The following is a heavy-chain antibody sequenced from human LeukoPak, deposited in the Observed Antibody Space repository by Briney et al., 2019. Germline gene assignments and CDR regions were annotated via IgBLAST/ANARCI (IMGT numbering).Heavy chain of an antibody. Sequence: ASVKVSCKASGYTSTGYYMHWVRQAPGQRLEWMGRINPNSGGTNYAQKFQGRVSMTRDTSISTDYMELSRRRSGDTAVYYCARDRGYGDYLYYFDYWRQGTLVTVSS. CDR1: GYTSTGYY. D-gene: IGHD4-17*01. CDR2: INPNSGGT. V-gene: IGHV1-2*06. J-gene: IGHJ4*02. CDR3: ARDRGYGDYLYYFDY.